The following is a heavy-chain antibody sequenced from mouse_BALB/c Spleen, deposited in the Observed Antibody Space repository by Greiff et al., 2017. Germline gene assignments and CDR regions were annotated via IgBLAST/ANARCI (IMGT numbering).Heavy chain of an antibody. Sequence: QVTLKVSGPGLVAPSQSLSITCTVSGFSLTSYGVHWVRQPPGKGLEWLGVIWAGGSTNYNSALMSRLSISKDNSKSQVFLKMNSLQTDDTAMYYCARELLRSRMDYWGQGTSVTVSS. CDR2: IWAGGST. CDR3: ARELLRSRMDY. J-gene: IGHJ4*01. CDR1: GFSLTSYG. V-gene: IGHV2-9*02. D-gene: IGHD1-1*01.